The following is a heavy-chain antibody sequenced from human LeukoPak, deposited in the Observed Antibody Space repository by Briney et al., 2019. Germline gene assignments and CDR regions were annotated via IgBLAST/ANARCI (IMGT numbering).Heavy chain of an antibody. Sequence: ASVKVSCKASGYTFSAYGISWVRQAPGQGLEWMGRIIPILGIANYAQKFQGRVTITADKSTSTAYMELSSLRSEDTAVYYCASPSGFRDYGDRSSLDYWGQGTLVTVSS. CDR2: IIPILGIA. CDR1: GYTFSAYG. D-gene: IGHD4-17*01. V-gene: IGHV1-69*04. J-gene: IGHJ4*02. CDR3: ASPSGFRDYGDRSSLDY.